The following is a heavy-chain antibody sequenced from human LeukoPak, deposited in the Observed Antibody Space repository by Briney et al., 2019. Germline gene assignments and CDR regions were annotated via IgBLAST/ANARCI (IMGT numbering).Heavy chain of an antibody. D-gene: IGHD3-22*01. CDR3: ARSRSRYYDSSGYYGPGALDN. CDR2: IYTSVST. CDR1: GGSISSGSYY. V-gene: IGHV4-61*02. J-gene: IGHJ4*02. Sequence: PSQTLSLTCTVSGGSISSGSYYWSWIRQPAGKGLEWIGRIYTSVSTYYNSSLKSRVTISEDTSRNQFSLNLKSMTAADTAVYYCARSRSRYYDSSGYYGPGALDNWGQGALVTVSS.